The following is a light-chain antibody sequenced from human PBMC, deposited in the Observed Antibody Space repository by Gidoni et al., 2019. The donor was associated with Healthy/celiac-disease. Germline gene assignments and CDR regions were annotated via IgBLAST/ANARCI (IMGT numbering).Light chain of an antibody. CDR3: QQYGSSPLT. J-gene: IGKJ4*01. CDR1: QSVSSSY. Sequence: EIVLPQSPGTLSLSPGERATLSCRASQSVSSSYLAWYQQKPGQAPRLLIYGASSRATGIPDRFSGSGSGTDFTLIISRLEPEDFAVYYCQQYGSSPLTFGGGTKVEIK. V-gene: IGKV3-20*01. CDR2: GAS.